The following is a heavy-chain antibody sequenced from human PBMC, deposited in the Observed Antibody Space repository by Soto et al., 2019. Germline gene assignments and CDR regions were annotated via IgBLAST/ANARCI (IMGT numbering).Heavy chain of an antibody. Sequence: QITLKESGPTLVKPTQTLTLTCAFSVFSLTTSGVGVGWIRQPPGKALELLALIYWDDDQRYSPSLKVRLSITKANSKTQVVLTTTNMDPADTATYFCAHRTTPVTWWVDPWGQGTLVTFSS. CDR3: AHRTTPVTWWVDP. CDR2: IYWDDDQ. CDR1: VFSLTTSGVG. V-gene: IGHV2-5*02. D-gene: IGHD5-18*01. J-gene: IGHJ5*02.